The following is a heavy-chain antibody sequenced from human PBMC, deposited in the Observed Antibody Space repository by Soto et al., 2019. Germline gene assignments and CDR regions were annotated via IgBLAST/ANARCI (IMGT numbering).Heavy chain of an antibody. D-gene: IGHD6-6*01. J-gene: IGHJ5*02. Sequence: SETLSLTCAVYGGSFSGYYWSWIRQPPGKGLEWIGEINHSGSTNYNPSLKSRVTISVDTSKNQFSLKLSSVTAADTAVYYCARGRIAALLNWFAPWGQGTLVTVS. CDR3: ARGRIAALLNWFAP. CDR1: GGSFSGYY. V-gene: IGHV4-34*01. CDR2: INHSGST.